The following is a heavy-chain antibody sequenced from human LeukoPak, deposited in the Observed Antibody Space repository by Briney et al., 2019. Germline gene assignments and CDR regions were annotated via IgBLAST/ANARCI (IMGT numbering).Heavy chain of an antibody. V-gene: IGHV4-4*07. CDR2: IYTSGST. CDR3: ARSTVTTAWFDP. Sequence: SVTLSLNYTGSGASINSYYWRWIPQPAGKELEWIGRIYTSGSTNYNPSLKSRVTMSVDTSKNQFSMKLSSVTAADTGVYYCARSTVTTAWFDPWGQGTLVTVSS. D-gene: IGHD4-17*01. CDR1: GASINSYY. J-gene: IGHJ5*02.